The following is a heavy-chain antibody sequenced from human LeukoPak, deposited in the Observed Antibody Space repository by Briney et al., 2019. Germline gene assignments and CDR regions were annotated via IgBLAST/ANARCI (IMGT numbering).Heavy chain of an antibody. Sequence: SETLSLTCTVSGGSISSGDYYWSWIRQPPGKGLEWIGYIYFSGSTYYNPSLKSRVTISLDTSKNQFSLKLSSATAADTAVYYCARDRPGRNYFDYWGQGTLVTVSS. J-gene: IGHJ4*02. V-gene: IGHV4-30-4*01. CDR2: IYFSGST. CDR3: ARDRPGRNYFDY. CDR1: GGSISSGDYY.